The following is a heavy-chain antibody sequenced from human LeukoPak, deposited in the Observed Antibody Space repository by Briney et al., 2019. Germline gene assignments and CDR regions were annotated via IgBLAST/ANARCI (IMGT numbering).Heavy chain of an antibody. CDR3: AKVMQDGGHQPYYFDY. V-gene: IGHV3-30*02. J-gene: IGHJ4*02. CDR1: GFTFSSYG. CDR2: IRYDGSNK. Sequence: GGSLRLSCAASGFTFSSYGMHWVRQAPGKGLEWVAFIRYDGSNKYYADSVKGRFTISRDNSKNTLYLQMNSLRAEDTAVYYCAKVMQDGGHQPYYFDYWGQGTLVTVSS. D-gene: IGHD2-15*01.